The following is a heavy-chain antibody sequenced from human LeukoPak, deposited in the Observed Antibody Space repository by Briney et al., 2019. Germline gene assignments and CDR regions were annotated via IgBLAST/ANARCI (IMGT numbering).Heavy chain of an antibody. CDR2: INTDGTTT. CDR1: GFTFSNSW. J-gene: IGHJ4*02. V-gene: IGHV3-74*01. D-gene: IGHD1/OR15-1a*01. Sequence: GGSLRLSCAASGFTFSNSWMHWVRQAPGKGLVWVSRINTDGTTTTYADSVRGRFTISRDNAKNTLYLQMNSLRAEDTAVYYCAKDGRWYWNNWGQGSLVTVSS. CDR3: AKDGRWYWNN.